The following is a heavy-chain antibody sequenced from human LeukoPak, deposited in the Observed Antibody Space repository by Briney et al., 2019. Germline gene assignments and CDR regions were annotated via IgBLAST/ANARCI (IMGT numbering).Heavy chain of an antibody. V-gene: IGHV1-2*02. J-gene: IGHJ4*02. CDR2: INPNSGGT. D-gene: IGHD3-22*01. Sequence: ASVKVSCKASGYTFTGYYMHWVRQAPGQGLEWMGWINPNSGGTNYAQKFQGRVTTTRDTSISTAYMELSRLRSDDTAVYYCARGIGDYYDSSGYYPDYWGQGTLVTVSS. CDR3: ARGIGDYYDSSGYYPDY. CDR1: GYTFTGYY.